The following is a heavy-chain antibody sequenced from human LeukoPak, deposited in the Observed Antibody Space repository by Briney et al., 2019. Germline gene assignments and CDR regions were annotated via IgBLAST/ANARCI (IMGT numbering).Heavy chain of an antibody. Sequence: ASVKVSCTASGYTFTSYGISWVRQAPGQGLEWMGWISAYNGNTNYAQKLQGRVTMTTDTSTSTAYVELRSLRSDDTAVYYCASTVTTTSGNAFDIWGQGTMVTVSS. D-gene: IGHD4-17*01. V-gene: IGHV1-18*01. CDR3: ASTVTTTSGNAFDI. CDR2: ISAYNGNT. J-gene: IGHJ3*02. CDR1: GYTFTSYG.